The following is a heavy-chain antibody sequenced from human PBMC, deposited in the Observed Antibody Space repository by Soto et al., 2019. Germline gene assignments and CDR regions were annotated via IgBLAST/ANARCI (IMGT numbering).Heavy chain of an antibody. D-gene: IGHD3-16*01. CDR2: IYYSGST. CDR1: GGSISSYD. Sequence: PSETLSLTCTVPGGSISSYDWSWFRQPPGTGLEWIGYIYYSGSTNYNPSLQSRVTISVDTSKNQLSLKLSAVTAADTVEYYCEXVARGQYVANQGGWFDPWGQGTLVSVPS. V-gene: IGHV4-59*01. J-gene: IGHJ5*02. CDR3: EXVARGQYVANQGGWFDP.